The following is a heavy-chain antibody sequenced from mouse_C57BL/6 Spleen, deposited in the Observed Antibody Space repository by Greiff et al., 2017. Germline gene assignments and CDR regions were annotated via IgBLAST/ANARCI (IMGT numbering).Heavy chain of an antibody. CDR1: GYTFTSYW. J-gene: IGHJ3*01. CDR3: ARTDYGDYSPFAY. V-gene: IGHV1-53*01. Sequence: QVQLQQPGTELVKPGASVKLSCKASGYTFTSYWMHWVKQRPGQGLEWIGNINPSNGGTNYNDKFKSKATLTVDKSSSTAYMQLSSLTSEDSAVYYGARTDYGDYSPFAYWGQGTLVTVSA. D-gene: IGHD2-13*01. CDR2: INPSNGGT.